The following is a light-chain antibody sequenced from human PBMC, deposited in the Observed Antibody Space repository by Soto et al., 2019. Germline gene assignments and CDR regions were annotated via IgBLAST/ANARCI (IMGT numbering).Light chain of an antibody. Sequence: DIQMTQSPSSVSASVGDRVTITCRASQDINSWLTWYQQKPWKAPKVLIYIASRLQPGVPSRFRGRRSGKDLSLTISTLQPEDFATYFLKQSKRFHHPVDVGTKV. CDR1: QDINSW. J-gene: IGKJ4*01. CDR3: KQSKRFHHP. CDR2: IAS. V-gene: IGKV1-12*01.